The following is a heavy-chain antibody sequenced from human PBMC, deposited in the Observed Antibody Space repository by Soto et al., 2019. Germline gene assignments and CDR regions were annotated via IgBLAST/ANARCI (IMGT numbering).Heavy chain of an antibody. CDR3: ASISWYRIDY. Sequence: QVQLQQWGAGLLKPSETLSLTCAVYDGSFSDYYWTWIRQPPGKGLEWIGEINHSGTTNYSPSLKSRVTISVDTAKNHFTLKLTSVTAADTAVYYCASISWYRIDYWGQGTLVTVSS. D-gene: IGHD6-13*01. V-gene: IGHV4-34*01. CDR1: DGSFSDYY. J-gene: IGHJ4*02. CDR2: INHSGTT.